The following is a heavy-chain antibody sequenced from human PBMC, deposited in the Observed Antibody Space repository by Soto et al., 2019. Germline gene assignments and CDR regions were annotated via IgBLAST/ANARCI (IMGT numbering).Heavy chain of an antibody. V-gene: IGHV4-39*01. CDR3: ARQPYSSASYYYYMDV. J-gene: IGHJ6*03. CDR1: GGSISSSSYY. CDR2: IYYSGST. Sequence: SETLSLTCTVSGGSISSSSYYWGWIRQPPGKGLEWIGSIYYSGSTYYNPSLKSRVTISVDTSKNQFSLKLSSVTAADIAVYYCARQPYSSASYYYYMDVWGKGTTVTVSS. D-gene: IGHD6-6*01.